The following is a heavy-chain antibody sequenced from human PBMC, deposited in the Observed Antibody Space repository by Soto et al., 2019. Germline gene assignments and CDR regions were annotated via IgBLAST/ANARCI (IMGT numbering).Heavy chain of an antibody. CDR2: IIPILGIA. V-gene: IGHV1-69*02. D-gene: IGHD2-15*01. CDR1: GGTFSSYT. J-gene: IGHJ4*02. Sequence: SVKVSCKASGGTFSSYTISWVRQAPGQGLEWMGRIIPILGIANYAQKFQGRVTITADKSTSTAYMELSSLRSEDTAVYYCAFSLYFFSIILRYSYSIDFWCQATLVTVPS. CDR3: AFSLYFFSIILRYSYSIDF.